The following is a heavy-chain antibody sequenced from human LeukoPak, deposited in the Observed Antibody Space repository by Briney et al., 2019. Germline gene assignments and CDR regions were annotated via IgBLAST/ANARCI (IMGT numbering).Heavy chain of an antibody. Sequence: PGGSLRLSCAASGFTFSSYWMTWVRQAPGKGLEWVANIRQDGSEKYYVDSVKGRFTISRDNAKNSLYLQMNSLRAEDTAVYYCANYDSSGGRHDYWGQGTLVTVSS. CDR3: ANYDSSGGRHDY. CDR2: IRQDGSEK. V-gene: IGHV3-7*01. D-gene: IGHD3-22*01. J-gene: IGHJ4*02. CDR1: GFTFSSYW.